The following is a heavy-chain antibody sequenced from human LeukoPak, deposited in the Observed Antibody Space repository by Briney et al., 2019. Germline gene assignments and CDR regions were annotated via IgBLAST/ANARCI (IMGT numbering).Heavy chain of an antibody. J-gene: IGHJ4*02. CDR1: EFTFSSYA. CDR3: ARGPRY. CDR2: ISYDGSNK. V-gene: IGHV3-30*04. Sequence: GGSLRLSCAASEFTFSSYAMHWVRQAPGKGLEWVAVISYDGSNKYYADSVKGRFTISRDNSKNTLYLQMNSLRAEDTAVYYCARGPRYWGQGTLVTVSS.